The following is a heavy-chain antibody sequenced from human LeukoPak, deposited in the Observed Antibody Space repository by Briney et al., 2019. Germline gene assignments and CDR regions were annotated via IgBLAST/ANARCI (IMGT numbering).Heavy chain of an antibody. D-gene: IGHD3-16*01. CDR3: ARRGGPYFDY. CDR2: INPISGGT. J-gene: IGHJ4*02. V-gene: IGHV1-2*02. Sequence: ASVKVSCKASGYTLTDYHIHWVRQAPGEGLEWMGWINPISGGTNFAQKFQGRVTMTSDTSISTAYMELSGLRSDDPAVYYCARRGGPYFDYWGQGTLVTVSS. CDR1: GYTLTDYH.